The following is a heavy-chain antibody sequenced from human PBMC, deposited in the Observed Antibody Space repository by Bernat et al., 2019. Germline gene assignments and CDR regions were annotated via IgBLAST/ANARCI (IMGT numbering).Heavy chain of an antibody. CDR2: IYYSGST. Sequence: QLQLQESGPGLVKPSETLSLTCTVSGGSISSSSYYWGWIRQPPGKGLEWIGSIYYSGSTYYNPSLKSRVTISVDTSKNQFSLKLSSVTAADTAVYYCARNYGDYVDDYWGQGTPVTVSS. V-gene: IGHV4-39*01. J-gene: IGHJ4*02. D-gene: IGHD4-17*01. CDR3: ARNYGDYVDDY. CDR1: GGSISSSSYY.